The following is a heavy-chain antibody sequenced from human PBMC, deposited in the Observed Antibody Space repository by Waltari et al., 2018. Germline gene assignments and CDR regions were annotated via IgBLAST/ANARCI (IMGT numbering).Heavy chain of an antibody. CDR2: IFYTGST. CDR1: GDSISGNS. J-gene: IGHJ4*02. D-gene: IGHD2-15*01. CDR3: ARDDPFCSGGGCFDH. Sequence: QVQLQESGPGLVKPSETLSLTCSVSGDSISGNSWTWIRQPPGKGLESIGYIFYTGSTNYNPSLKSRVTISVDTSKNQFSLKLTSVTAADTALYYCARDDPFCSGGGCFDHWGQGTLVTVSS. V-gene: IGHV4-59*01.